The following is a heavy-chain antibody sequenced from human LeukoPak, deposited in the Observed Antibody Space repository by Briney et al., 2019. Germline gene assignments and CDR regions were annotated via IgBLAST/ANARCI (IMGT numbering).Heavy chain of an antibody. V-gene: IGHV3-30*02. CDR3: ASSSITERIFDY. J-gene: IGHJ4*02. D-gene: IGHD2-2*01. CDR1: GFTFSSYG. CDR2: IRYDGSNK. Sequence: TGGSLRLSCAASGFTFSSYGMHWVRQAPGKGLEWVAFIRYDGSNKYYADSVKGRFTISRDNSKNTLYLQMNSLRAEDTAVYYCASSSITERIFDYWGQGTLVTVSS.